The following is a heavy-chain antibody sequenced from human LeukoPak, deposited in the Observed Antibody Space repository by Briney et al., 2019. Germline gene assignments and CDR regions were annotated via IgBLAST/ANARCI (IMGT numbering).Heavy chain of an antibody. Sequence: GGSLRLSCAASGFTFSSYAMHWVRQAPGKGLEWVAVISYDGSNKYYADSVKGRFTISRDNAKNSLYLQMNSLRAEDTAVYYCEAVAGVFDYWGQGTLVTVSS. J-gene: IGHJ4*02. CDR3: EAVAGVFDY. CDR2: ISYDGSNK. CDR1: GFTFSSYA. D-gene: IGHD6-19*01. V-gene: IGHV3-30*04.